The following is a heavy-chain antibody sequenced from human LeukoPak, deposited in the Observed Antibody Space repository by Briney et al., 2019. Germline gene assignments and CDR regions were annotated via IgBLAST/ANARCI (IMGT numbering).Heavy chain of an antibody. V-gene: IGHV3-30-3*01. J-gene: IGHJ5*02. D-gene: IGHD4-23*01. CDR2: ISYDGYYK. CDR3: ASAGAVTDSFVH. CDR1: GFTFRTYT. Sequence: GRSLRLSCAASGFTFRTYTMHWVRQAPGKGLEWVASISYDGYYKYYAESVKGPFIISRDNSKNTLYLQINSLRADDTAVYYCASAGAVTDSFVHWGDGTLVIVSS.